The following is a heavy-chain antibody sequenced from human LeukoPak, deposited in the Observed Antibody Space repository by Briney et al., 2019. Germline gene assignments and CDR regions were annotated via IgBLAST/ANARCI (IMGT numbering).Heavy chain of an antibody. D-gene: IGHD2-2*01. V-gene: IGHV3-9*01. CDR1: GFTFDDYA. Sequence: PGGSLRLSCAASGFTFDDYAMHWVRQAPGKSLEWVSGISWNSGSIGYADSVKGRFTISRDNAKNSLYLQMNSLRAEDTALYYCAKDIWAGDCSSTSCSSVFDYWGQGTLVTVSS. CDR3: AKDIWAGDCSSTSCSSVFDY. CDR2: ISWNSGSI. J-gene: IGHJ4*02.